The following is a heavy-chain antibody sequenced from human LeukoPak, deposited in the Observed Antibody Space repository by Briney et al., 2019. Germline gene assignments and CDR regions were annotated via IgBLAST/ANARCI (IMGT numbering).Heavy chain of an antibody. CDR1: GFTFSSYA. CDR3: ARDPPVGPLELRVDY. CDR2: ISYDGSNK. Sequence: PGGSLRLSCAATGFTFSSYAMHWVRQATGKGLEWVAVISYDGSNKYYADSVKGRFTISRDNSKNTLYLQMNSLRAEDTAVYYCARDPPVGPLELRVDYWGQGTLVTVSS. D-gene: IGHD1-7*01. J-gene: IGHJ4*02. V-gene: IGHV3-30*04.